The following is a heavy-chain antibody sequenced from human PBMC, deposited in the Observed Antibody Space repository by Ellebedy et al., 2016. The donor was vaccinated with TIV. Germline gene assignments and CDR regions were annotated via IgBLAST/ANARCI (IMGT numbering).Heavy chain of an antibody. CDR1: GFTSSTYE. Sequence: PGGSLRLSCVASGFTSSTYEIHWVRQAPGKGLEWVAVIWYDGSNKYYGDSVKGRFTISRDNSKNTLSLQMNSLRAEDTAVYYCARRIAARPDYYYAMDVWGQGTTVTVAS. CDR2: IWYDGSNK. J-gene: IGHJ6*02. D-gene: IGHD6-6*01. V-gene: IGHV3-33*08. CDR3: ARRIAARPDYYYAMDV.